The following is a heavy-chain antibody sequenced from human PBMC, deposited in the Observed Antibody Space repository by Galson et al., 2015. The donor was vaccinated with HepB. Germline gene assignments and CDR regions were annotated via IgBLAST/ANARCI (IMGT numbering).Heavy chain of an antibody. CDR3: ARGGDMYSSGGEFAFDI. V-gene: IGHV3-53*01. Sequence: SLRLSCAASGFTVSSNYMSWVRQAPGKGLEWVSVIYSGGSTYYADSVKGRFTISRDNSKNTLYLQMNSLRAEDTAVYYCARGGDMYSSGGEFAFDIWGQGTMVTVSS. J-gene: IGHJ3*02. CDR2: IYSGGST. CDR1: GFTVSSNY. D-gene: IGHD6-19*01.